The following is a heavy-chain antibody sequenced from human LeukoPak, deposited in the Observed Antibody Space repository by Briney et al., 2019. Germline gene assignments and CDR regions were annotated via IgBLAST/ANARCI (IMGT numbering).Heavy chain of an antibody. CDR3: ARDAEDSSSWYRPYYYYYYMDV. D-gene: IGHD6-13*01. CDR2: IYYSGST. J-gene: IGHJ6*03. CDR1: GGSISSYY. V-gene: IGHV4-59*01. Sequence: SETLSLTCTVSGGSISSYYWSWIRQPPGKGLEWIGYIYYSGSTNYNPSLKSRVTISVDTSKNQFSLKLSSVTAADTAVYYCARDAEDSSSWYRPYYYYYYMDVWGKGTTVTVSS.